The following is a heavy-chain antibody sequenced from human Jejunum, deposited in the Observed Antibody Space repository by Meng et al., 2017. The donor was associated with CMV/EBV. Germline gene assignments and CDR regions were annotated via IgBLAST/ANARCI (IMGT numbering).Heavy chain of an antibody. J-gene: IGHJ4*02. CDR1: GGSISDYY. CDR2: IYSNGAT. V-gene: IGHV4-4*07. Sequence: VAPRQAGLGLVKPSETLPLASTVSGGSISDYYWTWFRHPAGRRLEWIGVIYSNGATNYNPSLKSRVTMSVDTSKNQFSLKLSSVTAADTAVYFCARDMHREVVIQDYWGQGTLVTVSS. D-gene: IGHD3-10*01. CDR3: ARDMHREVVIQDY.